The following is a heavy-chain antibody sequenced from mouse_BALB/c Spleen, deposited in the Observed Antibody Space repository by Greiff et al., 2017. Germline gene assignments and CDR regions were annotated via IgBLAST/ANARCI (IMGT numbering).Heavy chain of an antibody. V-gene: IGHV3-6*02. CDR3: ASTMITGLDY. D-gene: IGHD2-4*01. CDR1: GYSITSGYY. Sequence: EVKLEESGPGLVKPSQSLSLTCSVTGYSITSGYYWNWIRQFPGNKLEWMGYISYDGSNNYNPSLKNRISITRDTSKNQFFLKLNSVTTEDTATYYCASTMITGLDYWGQGTTLTVSS. J-gene: IGHJ2*01. CDR2: ISYDGSN.